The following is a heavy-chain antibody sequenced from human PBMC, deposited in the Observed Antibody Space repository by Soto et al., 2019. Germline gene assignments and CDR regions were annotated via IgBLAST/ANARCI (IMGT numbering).Heavy chain of an antibody. CDR2: ISDDGSNK. CDR1: GFTFSNYG. J-gene: IGHJ6*02. CDR3: TKRRNVLRFLEWSSGMEV. V-gene: IGHV3-30*18. Sequence: GSLRLSCAASGFTFSNYGMHWVRQAPGKGLEWVAFISDDGSNKYYADSTKGRFTMSRDNSKSTLYLQMNSLRVEDTAVYYCTKRRNVLRFLEWSSGMEVWGQGTTVTVSS. D-gene: IGHD3-3*01.